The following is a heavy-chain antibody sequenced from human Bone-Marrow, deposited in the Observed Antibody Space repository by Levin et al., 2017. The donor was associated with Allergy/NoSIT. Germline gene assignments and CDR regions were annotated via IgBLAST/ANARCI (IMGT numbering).Heavy chain of an antibody. V-gene: IGHV3-21*01. CDR3: ARDQYYDSSGYQTNYYYYYGMDG. CDR1: GFTFSSYT. Sequence: GESLKISCAASGFTFSSYTMNWVRQAPGKGLEWVSSITTSSSYIYYADSVKGRFTISRDNAKNSLFLQMNSLRAEDTAVYYCARDQYYDSSGYQTNYYYYYGMDGWGQGTTVTVSS. J-gene: IGHJ6*02. CDR2: ITTSSSYI. D-gene: IGHD3-22*01.